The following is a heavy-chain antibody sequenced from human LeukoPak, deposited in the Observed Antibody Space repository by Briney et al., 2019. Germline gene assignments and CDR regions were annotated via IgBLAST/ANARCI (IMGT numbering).Heavy chain of an antibody. CDR2: IYSGGST. J-gene: IGHJ4*02. V-gene: IGHV3-53*01. D-gene: IGHD3-10*01. CDR1: GFTVSSNY. CDR3: AREVVRGVIDY. Sequence: GGSLRLSCAASGFTVSSNYMSWVRQAPGKGLEWVSVIYSGGSTYYADSVKGRFTISRDNSKNTLYLQMNSLRAEDTAVYYCAREVVRGVIDYWGQGTLVTVSS.